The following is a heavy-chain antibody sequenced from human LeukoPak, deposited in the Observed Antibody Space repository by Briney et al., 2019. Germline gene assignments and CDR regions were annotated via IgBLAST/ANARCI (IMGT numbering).Heavy chain of an antibody. D-gene: IGHD2-21*01. CDR2: ISSSGDTK. J-gene: IGHJ3*02. CDR1: GFTFSDYY. CDR3: ARVVKVSDI. Sequence: GGSLRLSCAASGFTFSDYYMSWIRQAPGKGLEWISYISSSGDTKYYADSVEGRFTISRDNAKNSLYLQMDSLRAEDTAVYYCARVVKVSDIWGQGTMVTVSS. V-gene: IGHV3-11*01.